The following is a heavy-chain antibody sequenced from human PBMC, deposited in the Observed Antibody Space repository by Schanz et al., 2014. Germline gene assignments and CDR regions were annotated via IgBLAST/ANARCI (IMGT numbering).Heavy chain of an antibody. Sequence: EVQLVESGGALVQPGGSLRLSCTASGFTFSDYWMSWVRQAPGKGPEWVANIKHDGSAKDYVDSVEGRFTISRDSAKRSLFLQMNSLRVEDTAVYFCVSQTGSPDYWGQGTLVTVSS. CDR1: GFTFSDYW. CDR3: VSQTGSPDY. V-gene: IGHV3-7*02. D-gene: IGHD6-13*01. J-gene: IGHJ4*02. CDR2: IKHDGSAK.